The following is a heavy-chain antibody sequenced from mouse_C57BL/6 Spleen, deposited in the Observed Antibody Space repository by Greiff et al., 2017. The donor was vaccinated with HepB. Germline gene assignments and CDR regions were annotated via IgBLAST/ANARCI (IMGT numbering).Heavy chain of an antibody. J-gene: IGHJ4*01. D-gene: IGHD1-1*01. CDR1: GYTFTSYW. Sequence: QVQLQQPGAELVKPGASVKMSCKASGYTFTSYWITWVKQRPGQGLEWIGDIYPGSGSTSYNEKFKSKATLTVDTSSSTAYMQLSSLTSEDSAVYYCASYGSSLYYAMDYWGQGTSVTVSS. V-gene: IGHV1-55*01. CDR2: IYPGSGST. CDR3: ASYGSSLYYAMDY.